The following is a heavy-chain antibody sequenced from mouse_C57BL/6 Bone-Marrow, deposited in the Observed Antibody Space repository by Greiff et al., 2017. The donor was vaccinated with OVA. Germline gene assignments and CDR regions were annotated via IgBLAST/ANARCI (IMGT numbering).Heavy chain of an antibody. CDR2: IYPGSGST. Sequence: QVQLKQSGAELVKPGASVQMSCKASGYTFTSYWITWVTQRPGQGLEWIGDIYPGSGSTNSNEKFKSKATLTVDTSSSTAYMQLSSLTSEDSAVYYGARDGGYGYDLYFDYWGQGTTLTVSA. CDR3: ARDGGYGYDLYFDY. V-gene: IGHV1-55*01. CDR1: GYTFTSYW. D-gene: IGHD2-2*01. J-gene: IGHJ2*01.